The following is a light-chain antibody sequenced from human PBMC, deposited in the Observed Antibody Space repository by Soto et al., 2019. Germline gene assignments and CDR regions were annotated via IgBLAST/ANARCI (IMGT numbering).Light chain of an antibody. CDR2: WAS. CDR3: QQYYSTLLT. J-gene: IGKJ4*01. CDR1: QSGLYNSNNKNY. V-gene: IGKV4-1*01. Sequence: DIVMTQSPDSLAVSLGERATINCKSSQSGLYNSNNKNYLAWYQQKPGQPPKLLIYWASTRKSGVPDRFSGSGSGTDFTLTISSLQAEDVAVYYCQQYYSTLLTFGGGTKVEIK.